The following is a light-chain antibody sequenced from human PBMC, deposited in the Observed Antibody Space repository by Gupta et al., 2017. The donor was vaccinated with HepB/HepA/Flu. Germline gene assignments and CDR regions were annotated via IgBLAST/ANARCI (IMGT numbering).Light chain of an antibody. V-gene: IGKV1-5*03. Sequence: DIQMTQSPSTLSASVGDRVNITCRAIQSISNWLAWYQQKPVKVPKLLIYKASTLQIGVPSRFSGSRSLTEFTLTMTGLQPDDFASYYCQQDISSSWAFGQGTKVEIK. CDR3: QQDISSSWA. CDR2: KAS. J-gene: IGKJ1*01. CDR1: QSISNW.